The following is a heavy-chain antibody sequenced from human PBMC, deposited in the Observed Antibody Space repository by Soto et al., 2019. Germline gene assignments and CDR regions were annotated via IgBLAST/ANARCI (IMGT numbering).Heavy chain of an antibody. CDR1: GFTFSSYA. CDR2: ISGSGGST. Sequence: EVQLLESGGGLVQPGGSLRLSCAASGFTFSSYAMSWVRQAPGKGLEWVSAISGSGGSTYYADSVKGRFTISRDNSKNTLYLQMNSLRAEDTAIYYCAKDKVVTSSEFDYWGQGTLVTVSS. CDR3: AKDKVVTSSEFDY. D-gene: IGHD2-21*02. J-gene: IGHJ4*02. V-gene: IGHV3-23*01.